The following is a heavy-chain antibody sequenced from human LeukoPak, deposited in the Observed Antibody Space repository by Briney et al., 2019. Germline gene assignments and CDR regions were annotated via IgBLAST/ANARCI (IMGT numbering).Heavy chain of an antibody. CDR2: INPNSGGT. CDR1: GYTFTGYY. D-gene: IGHD3-9*01. Sequence: ASVNVSCKASGYTFTGYYTHWVRQAPGQGLEWMGWINPNSGGTNYAQKFQGRVTMTRDTSISTAYMELSRLRSDDTAVYYCARDLTDILTGSCHFDYWGQGTLVTVSS. J-gene: IGHJ4*02. CDR3: ARDLTDILTGSCHFDY. V-gene: IGHV1-2*02.